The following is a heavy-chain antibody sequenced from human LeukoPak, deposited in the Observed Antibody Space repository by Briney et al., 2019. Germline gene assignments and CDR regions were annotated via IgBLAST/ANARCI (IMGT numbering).Heavy chain of an antibody. Sequence: PSETLSLTCAVYGGSFSGYYWSWIRQPPGKWLEWIGEINHSGSTNYNPSLKSRVTISVDTSKNQFSLKLSSVTAADTAVYYCARDSYREYCSGGSCFGSFDYWGQGTLVTVSS. D-gene: IGHD2-15*01. V-gene: IGHV4-34*01. CDR1: GGSFSGYY. CDR3: ARDSYREYCSGGSCFGSFDY. J-gene: IGHJ4*02. CDR2: INHSGST.